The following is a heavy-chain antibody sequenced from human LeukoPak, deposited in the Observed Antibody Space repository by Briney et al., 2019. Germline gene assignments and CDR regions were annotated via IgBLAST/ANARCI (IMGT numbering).Heavy chain of an antibody. CDR3: ARAYSGSYYYYYYYMDV. J-gene: IGHJ6*03. D-gene: IGHD1-26*01. CDR2: INQDGSEK. Sequence: GGSLRLSCAASGFTFSNYCMSWVRQAPGKGLEWVANINQDGSEKYYVDSVKGRFTISRDDAKNSLYLQMNSLRAEDTAVYYCARAYSGSYYYYYYYMDVWGKGTTVTVSS. CDR1: GFTFSNYC. V-gene: IGHV3-7*04.